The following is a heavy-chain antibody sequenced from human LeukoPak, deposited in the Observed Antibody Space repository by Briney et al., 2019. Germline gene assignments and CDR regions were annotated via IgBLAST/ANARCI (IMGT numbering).Heavy chain of an antibody. CDR1: GYRFTSYW. V-gene: IGHV5-51*01. J-gene: IGHJ4*02. Sequence: GESLKISCKGSGYRFTSYWIGWVRQMPGKGLEWMGIIYPGDSDTRYSPSFQGQVTISADKSISTAYLQWSSLKASDTAMYYCARPHSWGAAAGNFDYWGQGTLVTVSS. CDR3: ARPHSWGAAAGNFDY. CDR2: IYPGDSDT. D-gene: IGHD6-13*01.